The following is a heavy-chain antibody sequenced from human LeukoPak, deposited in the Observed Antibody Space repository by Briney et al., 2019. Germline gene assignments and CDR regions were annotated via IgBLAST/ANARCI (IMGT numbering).Heavy chain of an antibody. Sequence: SETLSLTCTVSGGSISSSSYYWGWIRQPPGKGLEWIGSIYYSGSTYYNPSLKSRVTISVDTSKNQFSLKLSSVTAADTAVYYCARAGVTGIVVVDYWGQGTLVTVSS. D-gene: IGHD3-22*01. V-gene: IGHV4-39*07. CDR3: ARAGVTGIVVVDY. J-gene: IGHJ4*02. CDR1: GGSISSSSYY. CDR2: IYYSGST.